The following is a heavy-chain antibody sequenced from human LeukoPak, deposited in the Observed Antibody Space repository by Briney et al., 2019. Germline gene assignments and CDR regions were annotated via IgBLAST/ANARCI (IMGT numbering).Heavy chain of an antibody. CDR2: INPNSGGT. V-gene: IGHV1-2*02. J-gene: IGHJ4*02. D-gene: IGHD4-23*01. Sequence: WASVKVSCKASGYTFTGYYMHWVRQAPGQGLEWMGWINPNSGGTNYAQKFQGRVTMTRDTSISTAYMELSRLRSDDTAVYYCARVGTGYGGRQFDYWGQGTLVTVTS. CDR1: GYTFTGYY. CDR3: ARVGTGYGGRQFDY.